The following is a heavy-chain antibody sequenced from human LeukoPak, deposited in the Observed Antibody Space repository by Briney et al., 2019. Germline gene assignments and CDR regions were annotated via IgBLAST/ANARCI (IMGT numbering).Heavy chain of an antibody. CDR3: ARALPPSVNTPWK. CDR2: ISSDGSST. V-gene: IGHV3-74*01. D-gene: IGHD1-1*01. CDR1: GFTFSSYW. Sequence: GGSLRLSCAASGFTFSSYWMHWVRQAPGKGLVWVSRISSDGSSTSYADSVKGRFTIFRDNAKNTLYLQMNSLGAEDTAVYNCARALPPSVNTPWKWGQGTQVTVSS. J-gene: IGHJ4*02.